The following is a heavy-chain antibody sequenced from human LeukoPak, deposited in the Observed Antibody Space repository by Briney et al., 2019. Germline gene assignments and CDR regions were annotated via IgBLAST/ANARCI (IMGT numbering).Heavy chain of an antibody. Sequence: ASVKLSCKASRYTFTSYYMHWVRQAAGQGLEWMGIINPSGGSTSYAEKFQGRVTMTRDTSTRTVYMEMSSLRSEDTGVYYCARDGEQQLSLLGYFDYWGQGTLVTVSS. V-gene: IGHV1-46*01. D-gene: IGHD6-13*01. CDR3: ARDGEQQLSLLGYFDY. CDR1: RYTFTSYY. CDR2: INPSGGST. J-gene: IGHJ4*02.